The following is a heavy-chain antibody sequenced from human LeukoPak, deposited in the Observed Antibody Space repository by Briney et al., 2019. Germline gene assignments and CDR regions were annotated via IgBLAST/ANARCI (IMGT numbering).Heavy chain of an antibody. CDR3: ARYRGANGSYFDY. V-gene: IGHV4-4*02. D-gene: IGHD3-10*01. J-gene: IGHJ4*02. CDR2: IYHSGST. CDR1: GFTFSSYTM. Sequence: PGGSLRLSCAASGFTFSSYTMHWVRQPPGKGLEWIGEIYHSGSTNYNPSLKSRVTISVDKSKNQFSLKLSSVTAADTAVYYCARYRGANGSYFDYWGQGTLVTVSS.